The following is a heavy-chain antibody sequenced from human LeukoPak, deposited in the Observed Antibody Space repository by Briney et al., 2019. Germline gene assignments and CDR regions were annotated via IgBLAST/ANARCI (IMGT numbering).Heavy chain of an antibody. CDR2: ISSSSSYI. V-gene: IGHV3-21*01. CDR3: ARVWEMATITPCDY. CDR1: GFTFSSYS. J-gene: IGHJ4*02. Sequence: GGSLRLSCAASGFTFSSYSMNWVRQAPGKGLEWVSSISSSSSYIYYADSVKGRFTISRDNAKNSLYLQMNSLRAEDTAVYYCARVWEMATITPCDYWGQGTLVTVPS. D-gene: IGHD5-24*01.